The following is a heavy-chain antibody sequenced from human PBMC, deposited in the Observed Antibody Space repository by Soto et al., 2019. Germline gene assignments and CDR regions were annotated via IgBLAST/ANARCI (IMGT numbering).Heavy chain of an antibody. CDR1: GFTFSSYA. V-gene: IGHV3-64*01. Sequence: GGSLRLSCAASGFTFSSYAMHWVRQAPGKGLEYVSAISSNGGSTYYANSVKGRFTISRDNSKNTLYLQMGSLRAEDMAVYYCARGGMAGYTYYYYYYMDVWGKGTTVTVSS. D-gene: IGHD5-12*01. CDR2: ISSNGGST. J-gene: IGHJ6*03. CDR3: ARGGMAGYTYYYYYYMDV.